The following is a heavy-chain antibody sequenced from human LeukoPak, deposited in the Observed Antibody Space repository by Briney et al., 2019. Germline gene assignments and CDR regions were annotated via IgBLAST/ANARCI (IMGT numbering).Heavy chain of an antibody. CDR1: GFTFSNYP. Sequence: GGSLRLSCAASGFTFSNYPMSWVRQAPGKGLEWVSGISGSGTSTYYADSVKGRFTISRDNSKNTLYLQMNSLRAEDTAVYYCASRNYYDSSGYYYYYFDYWGQGILVTVSS. D-gene: IGHD3-22*01. V-gene: IGHV3-23*01. CDR2: ISGSGTST. CDR3: ASRNYYDSSGYYYYYFDY. J-gene: IGHJ4*02.